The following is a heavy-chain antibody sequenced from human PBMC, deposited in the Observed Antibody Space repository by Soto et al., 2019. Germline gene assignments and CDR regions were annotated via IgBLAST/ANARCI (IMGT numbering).Heavy chain of an antibody. CDR3: ARGITMAPPKYYFES. J-gene: IGHJ4*02. V-gene: IGHV4-34*01. D-gene: IGHD3-10*01. CDR2: INHSGST. Sequence: SETLSLTCAVYVVSFSGHYWGCIRHPPGKGLEWIGEINHSGSTNQNPSLKSRVTMSVDTSKNQFSLKLKSVTAADTAVYYCARGITMAPPKYYFESWGQG. CDR1: VVSFSGHY.